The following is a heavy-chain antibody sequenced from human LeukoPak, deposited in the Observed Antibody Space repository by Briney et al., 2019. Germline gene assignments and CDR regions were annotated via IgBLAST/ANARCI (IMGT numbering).Heavy chain of an antibody. D-gene: IGHD4-17*01. V-gene: IGHV1-46*01. CDR1: GYTFTSYY. J-gene: IGHJ3*02. Sequence: GASVKVSCKASGYTFTSYYMHWVRQAPGQGLEWMGIINPSGGSTGYAQKFQGRVTMTRDMSTSTVYMELSSLRSEDTAVYYCATPLGATVTNPRASDAFDIWGQGTMVTVSS. CDR2: INPSGGST. CDR3: ATPLGATVTNPRASDAFDI.